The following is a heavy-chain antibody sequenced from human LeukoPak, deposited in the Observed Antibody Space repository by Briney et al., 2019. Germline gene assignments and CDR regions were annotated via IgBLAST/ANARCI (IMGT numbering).Heavy chain of an antibody. V-gene: IGHV3-11*06. CDR2: ISDSGSPT. J-gene: IGHJ4*02. CDR1: GFTLSDYY. D-gene: IGHD6-13*01. Sequence: GGSLRLSCAASGFTLSDYYMTWIRQAPGKGLEWISYISDSGSPTIYADSVKGRFTISRDNATNSLYLQMDSLRAEDTAVYYCARVGSIAAAGTYDYWGQGTLVTVSS. CDR3: ARVGSIAAAGTYDY.